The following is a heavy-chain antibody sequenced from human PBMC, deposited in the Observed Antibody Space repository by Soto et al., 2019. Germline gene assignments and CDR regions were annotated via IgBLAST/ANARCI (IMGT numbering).Heavy chain of an antibody. J-gene: IGHJ4*02. D-gene: IGHD2-2*01. CDR2: ISGTSETI. V-gene: IGHV3-48*02. CDR1: GFNFHTYT. Sequence: DVQLVESGGGLVKPGGSLRLSCAASGFNFHTYTMTWVRQAPGKGLEWVSYISGTSETIFYADSVKGRFTISRDNAKTSLYLQLNSLRDEETVVYYWATGYCRSDNCHFTHWGQGTLVTVSS. CDR3: ATGYCRSDNCHFTH.